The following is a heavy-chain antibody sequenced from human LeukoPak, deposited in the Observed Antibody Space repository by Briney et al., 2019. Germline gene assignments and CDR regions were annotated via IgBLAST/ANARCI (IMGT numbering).Heavy chain of an antibody. V-gene: IGHV4-39*01. CDR3: ARHGSTDYFDY. Sequence: SETLSLTCAVSGGSISSTTSYWGWIRQPPGKGLEWIGRIYYSGSTFYNPSPKSRVTISVDTSKHQLSLRLSSVTAADTAVYYCARHGSTDYFDYWGQGTLVTVSS. CDR1: GGSISSTTSY. J-gene: IGHJ4*02. CDR2: IYYSGST. D-gene: IGHD2-2*03.